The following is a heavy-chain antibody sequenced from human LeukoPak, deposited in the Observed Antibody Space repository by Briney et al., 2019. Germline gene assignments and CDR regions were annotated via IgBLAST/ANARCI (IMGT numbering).Heavy chain of an antibody. CDR1: GGSFSGYY. D-gene: IGHD6-19*01. CDR3: ARVLEGSSGQHWYFDL. Sequence: SETLSLTCAVYGGSFSGYYWSWIRQPPGKGLEWIGEINHSGSTNYNPSLKSRVTISVDTPKNQFSLRLSSVTAADTAVYYCARVLEGSSGQHWYFDLWGRGTLSLSPQ. CDR2: INHSGST. V-gene: IGHV4-34*01. J-gene: IGHJ2*01.